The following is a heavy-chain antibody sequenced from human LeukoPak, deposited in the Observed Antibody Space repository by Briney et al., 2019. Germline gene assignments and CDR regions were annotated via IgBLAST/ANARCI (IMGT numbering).Heavy chain of an antibody. Sequence: PGGSLRLSCAASGFTFSSYAMTWVRQAPDKGLEWVSAISGSDGSTYYADSVKGRFIISRDDSQNTLYLQMNSLSAEDTAVYYCAKVETSGGANCYALDYWGQGTLVTVSS. V-gene: IGHV3-23*01. D-gene: IGHD2-2*01. CDR2: ISGSDGST. J-gene: IGHJ4*02. CDR1: GFTFSSYA. CDR3: AKVETSGGANCYALDY.